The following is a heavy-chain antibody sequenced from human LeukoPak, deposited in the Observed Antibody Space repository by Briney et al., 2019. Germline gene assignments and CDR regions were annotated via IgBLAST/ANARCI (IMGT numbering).Heavy chain of an antibody. CDR2: IYYSGST. J-gene: IGHJ4*02. CDR1: GGSISSYY. D-gene: IGHD1-7*01. CDR3: ARESITGTLDY. V-gene: IGHV4-59*01. Sequence: SETLSLTCTVSGGSISSYYWSWIRQPPGKGLEWIGYIYYSGSTNYNPSLKSRVTISVDTSKNQFSLKLSSVTAADTAVYYCARESITGTLDYWGQGTLVTVSS.